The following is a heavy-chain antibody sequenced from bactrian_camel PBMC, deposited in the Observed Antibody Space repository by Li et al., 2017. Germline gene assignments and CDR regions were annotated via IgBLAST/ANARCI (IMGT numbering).Heavy chain of an antibody. CDR3: AADGGVSDYVPRPFAY. CDR2: ISSGGGIT. CDR1: GFTFSDYY. D-gene: IGHD4*01. V-gene: IGHV3S40*01. J-gene: IGHJ6*01. Sequence: VQLVESGGGSVQPGGSLRLSCVGSGFTFSDYYMSWVRQAPGKGLEWVSSISSGGGITYYTDSVKGRFTISSAGNTLYLQMNSLKPGDTAVYHCAADGGVSDYVPRPFAYWGQGTQVTVS.